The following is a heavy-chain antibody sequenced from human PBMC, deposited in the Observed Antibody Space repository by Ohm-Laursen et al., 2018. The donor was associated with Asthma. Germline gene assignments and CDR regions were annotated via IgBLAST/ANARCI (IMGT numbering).Heavy chain of an antibody. CDR1: GFIFTNYG. CDR2: IWYDGTNK. D-gene: IGHD3-22*01. V-gene: IGHV3-33*01. CDR3: ARDGSRSGHYPRPHDY. J-gene: IGHJ4*02. Sequence: RSLRLSCAASGFIFTNYGMHWVRQAPGKGLEWVAVIWYDGTNKYYGDSVKGRFTISRDNSKNTVDLQMNSLRAEDTAVYYCARDGSRSGHYPRPHDYWGQGTLVTASS.